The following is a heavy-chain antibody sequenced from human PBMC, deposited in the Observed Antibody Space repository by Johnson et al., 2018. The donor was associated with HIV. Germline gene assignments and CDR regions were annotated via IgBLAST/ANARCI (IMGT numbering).Heavy chain of an antibody. CDR3: ARGGVVHDAFDM. V-gene: IGHV3-20*04. CDR1: GFTFDDYG. Sequence: VQLVESGGGVVRPGGSLRLSCAASGFTFDDYGMSWVRQAPGKGLEWVSGINWNGGSTGYADSVKGRFTLSRDNSKNTLYLQLSSLRTEDTAVFYCARGGVVHDAFDMWGQGTMVTVSS. J-gene: IGHJ3*02. CDR2: INWNGGST. D-gene: IGHD2-2*01.